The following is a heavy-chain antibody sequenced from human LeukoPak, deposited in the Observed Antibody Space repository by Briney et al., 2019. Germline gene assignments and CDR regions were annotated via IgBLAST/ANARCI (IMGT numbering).Heavy chain of an antibody. D-gene: IGHD6-19*01. Sequence: MAGGSLRLSCAAFGFTFSSYSMNWVRQAPGKGLEWVSSISSSSSYIYYADSVKGRFTISRDNAKNSLYLQMNSPRAEDTAVYYCAKDPYLVAGTGHFDYWGQGTLVTVSS. J-gene: IGHJ4*02. CDR3: AKDPYLVAGTGHFDY. V-gene: IGHV3-21*04. CDR2: ISSSSSYI. CDR1: GFTFSSYS.